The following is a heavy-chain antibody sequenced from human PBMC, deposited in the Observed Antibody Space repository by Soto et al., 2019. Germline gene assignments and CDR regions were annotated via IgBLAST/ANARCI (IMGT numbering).Heavy chain of an antibody. CDR1: GGSFTGHF. CDR2: IHYSGGATYSP. D-gene: IGHD3-22*01. CDR3: ARVPTDYQDRIGYQPFHP. Sequence: LSLTCTVSGGSFTGHFWSWVRQPPGKGLEWLGYIHYSGGATYSPSYNPSLKSRIAISVDTSKRLFSLKLTSVSAADTAVYYCARVPTDYQDRIGYQPFHPWGQGRLVTVSS. J-gene: IGHJ5*02. V-gene: IGHV4-31*03.